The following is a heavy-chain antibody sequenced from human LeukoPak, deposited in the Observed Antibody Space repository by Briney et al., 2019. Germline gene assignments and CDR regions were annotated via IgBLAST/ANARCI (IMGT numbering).Heavy chain of an antibody. Sequence: APVKVSCKASGYTFTSYYMHWVRQAPGQGLEWMGIINPSGGSTSYAQKFQGRVTMTRDTSTSTVYMELSSLRSEDTAVYYCAPTVDGVLRFLFWGQGTMVTVSS. CDR2: INPSGGST. CDR3: APTVDGVLRFLF. J-gene: IGHJ3*01. CDR1: GYTFTSYY. V-gene: IGHV1-46*01. D-gene: IGHD3-3*01.